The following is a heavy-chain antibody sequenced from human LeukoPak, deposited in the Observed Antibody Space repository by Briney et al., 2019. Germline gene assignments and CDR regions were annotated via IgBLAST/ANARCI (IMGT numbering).Heavy chain of an antibody. CDR1: GGSISSGGYS. CDR2: IYHSGST. J-gene: IGHJ3*02. D-gene: IGHD6-6*01. V-gene: IGHV4-30-2*01. CDR3: ARGPHSSSFPDAFDI. Sequence: PSETLSLTCAVSGGSISSGGYSWSWIRQPPGKGLEWIGYIYHSGSTYYDPSLKSRVTISVDRSKNQFSLKLSSVTAADTAVYYCARGPHSSSFPDAFDIWGQGTMVTVSS.